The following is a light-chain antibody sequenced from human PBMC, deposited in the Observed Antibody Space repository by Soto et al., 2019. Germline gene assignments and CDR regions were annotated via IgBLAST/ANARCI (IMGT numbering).Light chain of an antibody. Sequence: DIQMTQSRSSLSASVGGRVSITCRASQSISSYLNWYQQKPGKAPKLLIYAASSLQSGVPSRFSGSGSGTDFTLTISSLQPEDFSTYYCQQSYSTLSITFGQGTRLEI. J-gene: IGKJ5*01. CDR1: QSISSY. CDR2: AAS. CDR3: QQSYSTLSIT. V-gene: IGKV1-39*01.